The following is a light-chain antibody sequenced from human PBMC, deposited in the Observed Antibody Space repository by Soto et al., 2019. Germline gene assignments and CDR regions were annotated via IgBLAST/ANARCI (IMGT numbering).Light chain of an antibody. CDR3: CLYAGSSLYV. Sequence: QSVLTQPASVSGSPGQSITISCTGTSSDVGSYNLVSWYQQHPGKAPKLMIYEGSKRHSGVSNRFSGSKSGNTASLTISGLEAEDEADYYCCLYAGSSLYVFGAGTKLTVL. J-gene: IGLJ1*01. V-gene: IGLV2-23*01. CDR2: EGS. CDR1: SSDVGSYNL.